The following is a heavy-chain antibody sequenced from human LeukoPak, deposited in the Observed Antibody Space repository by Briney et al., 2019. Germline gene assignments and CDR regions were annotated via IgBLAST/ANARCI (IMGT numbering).Heavy chain of an antibody. CDR2: ISESGDTT. J-gene: IGHJ4*02. Sequence: GGSLRLSCAASGFTLNNYAMSWVRQAPGKGLEWVSVISESGDTTHYADSVRGRFSSSRDNSKNALYLQMISLRAEDTAVYYCATDYDSGGFYSHFDNWGQGTLVTVSS. V-gene: IGHV3-23*01. CDR1: GFTLNNYA. D-gene: IGHD3-22*01. CDR3: ATDYDSGGFYSHFDN.